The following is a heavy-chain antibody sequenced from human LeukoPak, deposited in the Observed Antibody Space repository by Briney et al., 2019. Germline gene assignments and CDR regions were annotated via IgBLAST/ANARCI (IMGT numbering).Heavy chain of an antibody. CDR3: ARDGRITIFGVVINDYYYYGMDV. CDR2: ISSSSSYI. CDR1: GFTFSSYA. V-gene: IGHV3-21*01. J-gene: IGHJ6*02. D-gene: IGHD3-3*01. Sequence: GGSLRLSCAASGFTFSSYAMSWVRQAPGKGLEWVSSISSSSSYIYYADSVKGRFTISRDNAKNSLYLQMNSLRAEDTAVYYRARDGRITIFGVVINDYYYYGMDVWGQGTTVTVSS.